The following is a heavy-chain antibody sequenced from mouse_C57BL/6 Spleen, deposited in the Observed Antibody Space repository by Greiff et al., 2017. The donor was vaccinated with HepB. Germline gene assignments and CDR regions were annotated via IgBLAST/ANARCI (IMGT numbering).Heavy chain of an antibody. CDR1: GYTFTSYW. J-gene: IGHJ4*01. CDR3: ARSLYYYGSSYVGGYAMDY. V-gene: IGHV1-50*01. Sequence: QVQLQQSGAELVKPGASVKLSCKASGYTFTSYWMQWVKQRPGQGLEWIGEIDPSDSYTNYNQKFKGKATLTVDTSSSTAYMQLSSLTSEDSAVYYCARSLYYYGSSYVGGYAMDYWGQGTSVTVSS. D-gene: IGHD1-1*01. CDR2: IDPSDSYT.